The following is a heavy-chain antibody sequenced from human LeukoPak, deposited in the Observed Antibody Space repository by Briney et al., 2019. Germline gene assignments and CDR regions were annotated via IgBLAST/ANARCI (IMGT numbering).Heavy chain of an antibody. CDR2: ISSSSSTI. Sequence: GGSLRLSCAASGFTFSSYSMNWVRQAPGKGLEWXXYISSSSSTIYYADSVKGRFTISRDNAKNSLYLQMNSLRGEDTAVYYCASQYSSSWYWFDPWGQGTRVTVSS. V-gene: IGHV3-48*01. J-gene: IGHJ5*02. D-gene: IGHD6-13*01. CDR3: ASQYSSSWYWFDP. CDR1: GFTFSSYS.